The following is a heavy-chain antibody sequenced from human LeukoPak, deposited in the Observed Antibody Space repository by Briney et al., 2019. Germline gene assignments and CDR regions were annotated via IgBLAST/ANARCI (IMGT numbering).Heavy chain of an antibody. CDR3: LNEHGG. CDR1: GYTFTGSY. D-gene: IGHD1-1*01. V-gene: IGHV1-2*02. J-gene: IGHJ4*02. Sequence: PEASVRVSCKASGYTFTGSYMHWVRQAPGQGFEWIGWISPASGATKYAQNFQGKVTLTTDTSITTAYMELSSLTSDDTASYYCLNEHGGWGKGTPVTVSS. CDR2: ISPASGAT.